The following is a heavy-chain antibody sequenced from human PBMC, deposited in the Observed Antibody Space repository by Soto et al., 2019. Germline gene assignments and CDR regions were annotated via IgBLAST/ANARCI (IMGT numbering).Heavy chain of an antibody. V-gene: IGHV2-5*02. D-gene: IGHD3-9*01. J-gene: IGHJ3*02. CDR2: IYWDDDK. CDR1: GFSLSTSGVG. CDR3: AHRRGLRYFDWSSDRDAFDI. Sequence: QITLKESGPTLVKPTQTLTLTCTFSGFSLSTSGVGVGWIRQPPGKALEWLALIYWDDDKRYSPSLKSRLTITKDTSKNQVVLTMTNMDPVDTATYYCAHRRGLRYFDWSSDRDAFDIWGQGTMVTVSS.